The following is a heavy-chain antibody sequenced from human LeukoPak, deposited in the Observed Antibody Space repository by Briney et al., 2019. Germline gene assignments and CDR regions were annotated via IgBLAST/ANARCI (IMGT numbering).Heavy chain of an antibody. CDR1: GGSISSGSYY. J-gene: IGHJ4*02. Sequence: SQTLSLTRTVSGGSISSGSYYWSWIRQPAGKGLEWIGRIYTSGSTNYNPSLKSRVTISVDTSKNQFSLKLSSVTAADTAVYYCARFPGIAVAGSYYFDYWGQGTLVTVSS. CDR3: ARFPGIAVAGSYYFDY. D-gene: IGHD6-19*01. CDR2: IYTSGST. V-gene: IGHV4-61*02.